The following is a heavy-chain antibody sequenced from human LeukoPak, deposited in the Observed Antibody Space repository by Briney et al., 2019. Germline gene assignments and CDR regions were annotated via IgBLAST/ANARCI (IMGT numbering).Heavy chain of an antibody. J-gene: IGHJ6*03. CDR3: ATQRVVVPAAPNYYYYMGV. D-gene: IGHD2-2*01. CDR2: INPSGGST. V-gene: IGHV1-46*01. Sequence: ASVKVSCKASGYTFTSYYMHWVRQAPGQGLEWMGIINPSGGSTSYAQKFQGRVTMTRDTSTSTAYMELSSLRSEDTAVYYCATQRVVVPAAPNYYYYMGVWGKGTTVTVSS. CDR1: GYTFTSYY.